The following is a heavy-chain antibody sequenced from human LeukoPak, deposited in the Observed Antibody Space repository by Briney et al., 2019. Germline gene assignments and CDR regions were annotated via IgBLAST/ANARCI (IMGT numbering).Heavy chain of an antibody. V-gene: IGHV4-59*01. Sequence: SETLSLTCTVSGGSISSYYWSWIRQPPGKGLEWIGYIYYSGSTNYNPSLKSRVTISVDTSKNQFSLKLSSVTAADTAVYYCAREVYYDFWSGYLPDPYYYYYYMDVWGKGTTVTVSS. CDR1: GGSISSYY. D-gene: IGHD3-3*01. J-gene: IGHJ6*03. CDR3: AREVYYDFWSGYLPDPYYYYYYMDV. CDR2: IYYSGST.